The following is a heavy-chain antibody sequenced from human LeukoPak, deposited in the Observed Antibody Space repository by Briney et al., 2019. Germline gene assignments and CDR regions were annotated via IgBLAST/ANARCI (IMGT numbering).Heavy chain of an antibody. Sequence: GGSLRLSCAASGFFFSDYWMSWVRQVPGKGLEWVADIKKDGSEKNELDSVKGRFTISRDNAKNSLDLQISSLKVEDTAVYFCARGPAYGDRSDYLDHWGPGILVTVPS. J-gene: IGHJ4*02. V-gene: IGHV3-7*04. CDR3: ARGPAYGDRSDYLDH. CDR2: IKKDGSEK. D-gene: IGHD4/OR15-4a*01. CDR1: GFFFSDYW.